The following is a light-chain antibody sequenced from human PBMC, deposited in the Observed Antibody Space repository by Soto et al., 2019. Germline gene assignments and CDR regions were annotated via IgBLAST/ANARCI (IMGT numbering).Light chain of an antibody. Sequence: QSVLTQPPSASGTPGQRVTISCSGSSSNIGTYTVNWYQQVPGTAPKLLIYSNNQPTSGVPDRFSGSKSGTSASLAISGLQYEDESDYYCAAWDASLNGVIFGGGTQLTVL. J-gene: IGLJ2*01. CDR1: SSNIGTYT. CDR3: AAWDASLNGVI. CDR2: SNN. V-gene: IGLV1-44*01.